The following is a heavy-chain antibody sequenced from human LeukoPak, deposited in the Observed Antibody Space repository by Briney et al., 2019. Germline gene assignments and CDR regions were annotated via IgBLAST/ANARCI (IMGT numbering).Heavy chain of an antibody. CDR2: INPSGGST. CDR1: GYTFTGYY. V-gene: IGHV1-46*01. D-gene: IGHD3-22*01. CDR3: ARVLPSSGYYW. J-gene: IGHJ4*02. Sequence: ASVKVSCKASGYTFTGYYMHWVRQAPGQGLEWMGIINPSGGSTSYAQKFQGRVTMTRDMSTSTVYMELSSLRSEDTAVYYCARVLPSSGYYWWGQGTLVTVSS.